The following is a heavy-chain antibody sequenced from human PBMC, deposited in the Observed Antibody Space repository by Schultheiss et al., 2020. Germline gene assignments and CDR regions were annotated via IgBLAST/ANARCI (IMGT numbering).Heavy chain of an antibody. D-gene: IGHD2-2*01. CDR2: ISWNSGSI. CDR3: ARASSTSSAYLYYGLDV. CDR1: GFTFDDYA. Sequence: SLKISCAASGFTFDDYAMHWVRQAPGKGLEWVSGISWNSGSIGYADSVKGRFTISRDNAKNTLYLQMNSLRAEDTALYHCARASSTSSAYLYYGLDVWGQGTTVTVSS. J-gene: IGHJ6*02. V-gene: IGHV3-9*01.